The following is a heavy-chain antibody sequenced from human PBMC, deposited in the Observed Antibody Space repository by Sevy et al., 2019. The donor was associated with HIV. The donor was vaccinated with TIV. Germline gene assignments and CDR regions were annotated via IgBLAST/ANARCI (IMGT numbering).Heavy chain of an antibody. J-gene: IGHJ6*02. CDR2: ISSSGSTI. CDR3: ARGALEMATITPYYYGMHV. D-gene: IGHD5-12*01. Sequence: GGSLRLSCAASGFTFSSYEMNWVRQAPGKGLEWVSYISSSGSTIYYADSVKGRFTISRDNAKNSLYLQMNSLRAEDTAVYYCARGALEMATITPYYYGMHVWGQGTTVTVSS. V-gene: IGHV3-48*03. CDR1: GFTFSSYE.